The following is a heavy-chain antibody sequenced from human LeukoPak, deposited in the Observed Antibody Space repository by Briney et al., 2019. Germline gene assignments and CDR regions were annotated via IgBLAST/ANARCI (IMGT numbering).Heavy chain of an antibody. CDR2: ISGSGGST. CDR1: GFTFSSYA. D-gene: IGHD3-3*01. Sequence: GSLILSCAASGFTFSSYAMSWVRQAPGKGLEWVSAISGSGGSTYYADSVKGRFTISRDNSKNTLYLQMNSLRAEDTAVYYCAKSPGYDFWSGYQYYFDYWGQGTLVTVSS. V-gene: IGHV3-23*01. CDR3: AKSPGYDFWSGYQYYFDY. J-gene: IGHJ4*02.